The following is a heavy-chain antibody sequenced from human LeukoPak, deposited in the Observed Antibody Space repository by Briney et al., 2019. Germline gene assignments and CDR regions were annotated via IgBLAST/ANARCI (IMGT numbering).Heavy chain of an antibody. CDR3: TKASGRPYYFYF. D-gene: IGHD3-10*01. Sequence: GGSLRLSCAPAALTFSNFASIWVRQAPGKGLECVSLISANGGATYYADSVKGRLTISRDNSKSTLYLQMNSQRDHDTPVYYCTKASGRPYYFYFWGQGTLVTVSS. CDR2: ISANGGAT. CDR1: ALTFSNFA. J-gene: IGHJ4*02. V-gene: IGHV3-23*01.